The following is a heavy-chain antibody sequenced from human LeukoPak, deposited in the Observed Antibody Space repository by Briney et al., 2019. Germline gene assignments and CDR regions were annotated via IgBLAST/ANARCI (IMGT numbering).Heavy chain of an antibody. V-gene: IGHV1-2*02. D-gene: IGHD1-7*01. CDR3: ARGTGTKPNAFDI. CDR2: INPNSGGT. J-gene: IGHJ3*02. Sequence: ASVKVSCQASGYTFTGYYMHWVRPAPGQGLEWMGWINPNSGGTNYAQKFQGRVTMTRDTSISTAYMELSRLRSDDTAVYYCARGTGTKPNAFDIWGQGTMVTVSS. CDR1: GYTFTGYY.